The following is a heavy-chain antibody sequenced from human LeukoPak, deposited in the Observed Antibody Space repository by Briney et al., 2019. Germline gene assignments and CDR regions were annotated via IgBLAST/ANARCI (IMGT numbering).Heavy chain of an antibody. CDR1: GGSISSGGYY. Sequence: KSSETLSLTCTVSGGSISSGGYYWSWIRQHPGKGLEWIGYIYYSGSTYYNPSLKSRVTISVDTSKNQFSLKLSSVTAADTAVYYCARVQGQFTFGGVIVIPQHFDYWGQGTLVTVSS. CDR3: ARVQGQFTFGGVIVIPQHFDY. D-gene: IGHD3-16*02. V-gene: IGHV4-31*03. J-gene: IGHJ4*02. CDR2: IYYSGST.